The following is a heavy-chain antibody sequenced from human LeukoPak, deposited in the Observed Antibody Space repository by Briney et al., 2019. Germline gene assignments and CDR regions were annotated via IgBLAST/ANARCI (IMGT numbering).Heavy chain of an antibody. V-gene: IGHV4-30-4*01. CDR3: AGGIQLNWFDP. CDR1: GVSISSGDYY. CDR2: IYYSGST. J-gene: IGHJ5*02. D-gene: IGHD5-18*01. Sequence: SQTLSLTCTVSGVSISSGDYYWSWIRQPPGKGLEWIGYIYYSGSTYYNPSLKSRVTISVDTSKNQFSLKLSSVTAADTAVYYCAGGIQLNWFDPWGQGTLVTASS.